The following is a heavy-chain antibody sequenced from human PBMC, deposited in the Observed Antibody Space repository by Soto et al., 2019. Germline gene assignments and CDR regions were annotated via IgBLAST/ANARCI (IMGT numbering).Heavy chain of an antibody. CDR3: ARAHYVPSGYYFDS. D-gene: IGHD3-10*02. CDR1: GDSITSGGYS. CDR2: IYHTGSA. V-gene: IGHV4-30-2*01. J-gene: IGHJ4*02. Sequence: QVQLQESGSGLVKPSETLSLTCSVSGDSITSGGYSWSWIRQPPRRGLEWIGYIYHTGSASYSPSMKGRVTISVDKSKNQFSLSLNSVTAADTAIYYCARAHYVPSGYYFDSWGQGSLFTVSS.